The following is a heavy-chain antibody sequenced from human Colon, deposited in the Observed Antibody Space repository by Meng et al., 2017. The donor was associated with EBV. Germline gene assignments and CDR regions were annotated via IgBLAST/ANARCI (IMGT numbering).Heavy chain of an antibody. V-gene: IGHV4-30-4*01. D-gene: IGHD2-21*01. Sequence: LQGQGPGLVEPPQTLALTCSVSGGSMCSGNYYWSWIRQPPGKGLEWIGYIHHSGSAYYNPSLKSRVSISVDTSKNQFSLNLNSMTAADTAVYYCASFDHIPRRNYFDYWGQGTLVTVSS. CDR2: IHHSGSA. CDR1: GGSMCSGNYY. CDR3: ASFDHIPRRNYFDY. J-gene: IGHJ4*02.